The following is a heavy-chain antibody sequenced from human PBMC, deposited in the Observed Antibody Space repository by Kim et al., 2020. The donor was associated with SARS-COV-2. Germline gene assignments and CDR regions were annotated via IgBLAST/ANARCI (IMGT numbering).Heavy chain of an antibody. V-gene: IGHV4-39*01. CDR3: ARLSWDYYGSSGYSNWFDP. CDR2: IYYSGST. CDR1: GGSISSSSYY. D-gene: IGHD3-22*01. Sequence: SETLSLTCTVSGGSISSSSYYWGWIRQPPGKGLEWIGSIYYSGSTYYNPSLKSRVTISVDTPKNQFSLKLSSVTAADTAVDYCARLSWDYYGSSGYSNWFDPWVQGTLVTVSS. J-gene: IGHJ5*02.